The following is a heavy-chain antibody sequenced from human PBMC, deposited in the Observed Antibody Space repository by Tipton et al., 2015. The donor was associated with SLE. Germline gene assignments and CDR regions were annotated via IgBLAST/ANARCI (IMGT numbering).Heavy chain of an antibody. CDR1: GLTSGDYA. CDR3: TTTPTLIVAGLGDY. J-gene: IGHJ4*02. CDR2: IKNKVYGGTT. D-gene: IGHD2/OR15-2a*01. V-gene: IGHV3-49*04. Sequence: QLVQSGGGLVPPGRSLRLSCTASGLTSGDYAMSCVRQAPGKGRAWVCSIKNKVYGGTTECAASVKGRFTISRDESKSIAYLQMNSLKTEDTAVYYCTTTPTLIVAGLGDYWGQGTLVTVSS.